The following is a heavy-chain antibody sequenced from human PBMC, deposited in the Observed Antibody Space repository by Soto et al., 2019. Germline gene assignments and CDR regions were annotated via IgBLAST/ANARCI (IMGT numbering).Heavy chain of an antibody. CDR2: IYHSGST. V-gene: IGHV4-30-2*01. CDR3: ARGVGPTARFDY. CDR1: GGSISSGGYS. Sequence: QLQLQESGSGLVKPSQTLSLTCAVSGGSISSGGYSWSWIRQPPGKGLEWIGYIYHSGSTYYNPSLKRRVTISVERTKNQFSLKLSSVTGADTAGYYCARGVGPTARFDYWGQGTLVTVSS. J-gene: IGHJ4*02. D-gene: IGHD4-4*01.